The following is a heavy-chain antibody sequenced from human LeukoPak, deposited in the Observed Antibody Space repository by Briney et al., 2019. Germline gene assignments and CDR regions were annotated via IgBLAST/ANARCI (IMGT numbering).Heavy chain of an antibody. J-gene: IGHJ4*02. V-gene: IGHV4-39*07. CDR1: GGSISSSSYY. Sequence: PSETLSLTCTVSGGSISSSSYYWCWIRQPPGKGLEWIGSIYYSGSTYYNPSLKSRVTISVDTSKNQFSLKLSSVTAADTAVYYCARDSSSWKGGTDYWGQGTLVTVSS. CDR3: ARDSSSWKGGTDY. D-gene: IGHD6-13*01. CDR2: IYYSGST.